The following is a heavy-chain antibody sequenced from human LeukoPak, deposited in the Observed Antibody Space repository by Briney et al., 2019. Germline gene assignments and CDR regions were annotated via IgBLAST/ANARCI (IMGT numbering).Heavy chain of an antibody. Sequence: SEILSLTCAVYGASFSGYYWSWIRQPPGKGLEWIGEIDHSGSTNYNPSLKSRVTISLDTSKNQFSLKLSSVTAADTAVYYCAREGIYSSSSYFDYWGQGTLVTVSS. D-gene: IGHD6-6*01. CDR3: AREGIYSSSSYFDY. V-gene: IGHV4-34*01. CDR1: GASFSGYY. J-gene: IGHJ4*02. CDR2: IDHSGST.